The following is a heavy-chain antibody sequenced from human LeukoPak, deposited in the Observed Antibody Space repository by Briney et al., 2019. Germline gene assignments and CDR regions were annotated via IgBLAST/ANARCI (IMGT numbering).Heavy chain of an antibody. CDR1: GGSISSYY. D-gene: IGHD3-22*01. CDR2: IYYSGST. Sequence: SETLSLTCTVSGGSISSYYWSWIRQPPGKGLEWIGYIYYSGSTNYNPSLKSRVTISVDTSKNQFSLKLSSATAADTAVYYCARARIVVPRYYYGMDVWGQGTTVTVSS. CDR3: ARARIVVPRYYYGMDV. J-gene: IGHJ6*02. V-gene: IGHV4-59*01.